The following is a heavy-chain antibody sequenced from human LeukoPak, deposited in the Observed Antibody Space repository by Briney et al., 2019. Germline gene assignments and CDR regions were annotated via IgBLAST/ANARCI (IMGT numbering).Heavy chain of an antibody. CDR1: GGSISSSSYY. CDR2: IYYSGST. CDR3: ARGNEYPPYYFDY. Sequence: SETLSLTCTVSGGSISSSSYYWGWIRQPPGKGLEWIGSIYYSGSTYYNPSLKSRVTISVDTSKNQFSLKLSSVTAADTAVYYCARGNEYPPYYFDYWGQGTLVTVSS. D-gene: IGHD1-1*01. V-gene: IGHV4-39*01. J-gene: IGHJ4*02.